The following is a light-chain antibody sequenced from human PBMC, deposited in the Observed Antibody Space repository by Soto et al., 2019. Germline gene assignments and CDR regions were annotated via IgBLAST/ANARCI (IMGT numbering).Light chain of an antibody. Sequence: DIVLTQSPATLSLSPGDRAILSCRTSQSVSNSHLSWYQQKPGHAPSLLIYGTSSRATDVPDRFRGSGSGTHFTLTISRLEPEDFAVYYCQQYYSSPPTFGQGTKVEI. CDR2: GTS. V-gene: IGKV3-20*01. CDR3: QQYYSSPPT. CDR1: QSVSNSH. J-gene: IGKJ1*01.